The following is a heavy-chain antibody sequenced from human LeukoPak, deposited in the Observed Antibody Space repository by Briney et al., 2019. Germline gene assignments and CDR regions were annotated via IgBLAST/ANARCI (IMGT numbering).Heavy chain of an antibody. CDR1: GFTFSSYE. J-gene: IGHJ4*02. CDR2: ISSSGSTI. V-gene: IGHV3-48*03. CDR3: ARDGVGADGIDY. D-gene: IGHD1-26*01. Sequence: PGGSLRLSCAASGFTFSSYEMNWVGQAPGKGVEWLSYISSSGSTIYYADSVKGRFTVSRDNAKNSLYLQMNSLSAEDTAVYYCARDGVGADGIDYWGQGTLVTVSS.